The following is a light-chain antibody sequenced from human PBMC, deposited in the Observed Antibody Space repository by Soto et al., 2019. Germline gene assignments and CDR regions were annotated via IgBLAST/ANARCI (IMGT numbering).Light chain of an antibody. J-gene: IGKJ3*01. CDR3: QHLNNYPPFP. CDR1: QDIKTY. Sequence: IQLTQSPSSLSASVGDRVSITCRASQDIKTYLAWYQQKQGKAPKLLISGTFTLQSGVPSRFNGSGSGTDFTLTISRLQPEDFATYYCQHLNNYPPFPFGPGTKWISN. V-gene: IGKV1-9*01. CDR2: GTF.